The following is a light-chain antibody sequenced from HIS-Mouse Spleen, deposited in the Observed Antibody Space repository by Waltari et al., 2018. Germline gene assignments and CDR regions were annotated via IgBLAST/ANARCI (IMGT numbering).Light chain of an antibody. CDR1: STDVGRYNL. J-gene: IGLJ3*02. CDR2: EGS. CDR3: CSYAGSSTWV. Sequence: QSALTQPASVSGSPGQSITISCTGTSTDVGRYNLVSWYQQHPGKAPKLMIYEGSKPPSGVSNRFSGSKSGNTASLTISGLQAEDEADYYCCSYAGSSTWVFGGGTKLTVL. V-gene: IGLV2-23*01.